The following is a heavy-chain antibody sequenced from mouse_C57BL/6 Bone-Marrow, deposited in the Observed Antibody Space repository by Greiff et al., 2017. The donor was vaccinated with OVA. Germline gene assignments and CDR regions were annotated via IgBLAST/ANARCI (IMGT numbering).Heavy chain of an antibody. V-gene: IGHV5-17*01. Sequence: EVKLLESGGGLVKPGGSLKLSCAASGFTFSDYGMHWVRQAPEKGLEWVAYISSGSGTIYYADTVKGRFTITRDNAKNTLFQQMTILRSEDTAMYYCAIYSPLFDDWGQGTTLTVSS. CDR1: GFTFSDYG. J-gene: IGHJ2*01. D-gene: IGHD1-3*01. CDR3: AIYSPLFDD. CDR2: ISSGSGTI.